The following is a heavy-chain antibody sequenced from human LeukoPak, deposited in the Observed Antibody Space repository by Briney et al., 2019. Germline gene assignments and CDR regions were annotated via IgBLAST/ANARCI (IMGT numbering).Heavy chain of an antibody. CDR1: GGSISTYY. CDR2: IYISGST. Sequence: SETLSLTCTVSGGSISTYYWSWIRQPAGKGLEWIGRIYISGSTNYNPSLKSRVTMSVDTSKNQFSLKLSSVTAADTAVYCCARLPTVVTRVAFDIWGQGTVVTVSS. CDR3: ARLPTVVTRVAFDI. D-gene: IGHD4-23*01. J-gene: IGHJ3*02. V-gene: IGHV4-4*07.